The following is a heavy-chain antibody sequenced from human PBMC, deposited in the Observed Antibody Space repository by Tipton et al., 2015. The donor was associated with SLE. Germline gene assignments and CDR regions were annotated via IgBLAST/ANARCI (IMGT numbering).Heavy chain of an antibody. CDR2: VYESGTT. CDR3: ARLVTVVATHYYDMDV. D-gene: IGHD2-15*01. CDR1: DGSISSGGYY. V-gene: IGHV4-39*07. J-gene: IGHJ6*02. Sequence: LRLSCIFSDGSISSGGYYWGWIRQPPGKGLEWIGSVYESGTTYYNPSLKSRVTMSVDTSKTQFSLKLSSLTAADTAVYYCARLVTVVATHYYDMDVWGQGTTVTVSS.